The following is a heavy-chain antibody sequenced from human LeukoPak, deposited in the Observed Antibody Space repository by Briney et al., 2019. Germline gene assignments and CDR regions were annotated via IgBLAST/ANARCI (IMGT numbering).Heavy chain of an antibody. CDR3: ARDSSQLWSSYNWFDP. CDR2: IKQDGSEK. J-gene: IGHJ5*02. D-gene: IGHD5-18*01. V-gene: IGHV3-7*01. Sequence: GGSLRLSCEASGFTFSSYWMSWVRQAPGKGLEWVANIKQDGSEKKYLDSVKGRFTISRDNAKNSMYLQMNSLRAEDTAVYYCARDSSQLWSSYNWFDPWGQGTLVTVSS. CDR1: GFTFSSYW.